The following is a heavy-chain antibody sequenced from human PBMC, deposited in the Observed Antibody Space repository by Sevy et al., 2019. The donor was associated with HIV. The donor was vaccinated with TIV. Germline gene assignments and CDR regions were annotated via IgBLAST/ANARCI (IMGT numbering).Heavy chain of an antibody. CDR3: ARHCSGPSCCHAFDI. Sequence: SETLSLTCAVYGGSFSGYYWSWIRQPPGKGLEWIGEINHSGSTNYDPSLKSRVTISVDTSKNQFSLKLSSVTAADTAVYYCARHCSGPSCCHAFDIWGQGTMVTVSS. CDR2: INHSGST. CDR1: GGSFSGYY. D-gene: IGHD2-2*01. V-gene: IGHV4-34*01. J-gene: IGHJ3*02.